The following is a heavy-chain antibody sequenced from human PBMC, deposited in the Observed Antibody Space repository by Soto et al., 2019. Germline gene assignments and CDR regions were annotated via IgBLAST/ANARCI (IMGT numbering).Heavy chain of an antibody. CDR3: ARAGGNFDP. CDR2: IFYSGGT. V-gene: IGHV4-59*11. CDR1: GGSISGHY. Sequence: SETLSLTCTVSGGSISGHYWGWIRQPPGKAPEWIGQIFYSGGTNYNPSLEGRVTMSVDTSKNQFSLKLSSMTAADTAVYYCARAGGNFDPWGQGTLVTVSS. J-gene: IGHJ5*02.